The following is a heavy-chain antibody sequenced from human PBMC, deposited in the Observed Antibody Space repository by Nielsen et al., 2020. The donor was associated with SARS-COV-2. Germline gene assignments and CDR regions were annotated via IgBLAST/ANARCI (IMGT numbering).Heavy chain of an antibody. Sequence: SETLSLTCGVSGVSITYYYWTWIRQTAGKGLEWIGHFDTSGTTFYNPSLKSRVIMSVDTSKNQFSLKMNSVTAADTAVYYCARVLGRLQYENSGGRAFDIWGQGTMVTVSS. CDR3: ARVLGRLQYENSGGRAFDI. V-gene: IGHV4-4*07. J-gene: IGHJ3*02. CDR1: GVSITYYY. D-gene: IGHD1-26*01. CDR2: FDTSGTT.